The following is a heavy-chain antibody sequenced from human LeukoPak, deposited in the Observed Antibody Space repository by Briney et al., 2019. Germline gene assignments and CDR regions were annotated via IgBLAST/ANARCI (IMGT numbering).Heavy chain of an antibody. D-gene: IGHD3-22*01. CDR3: AKRGVVIRVILVGFHKEAYYFDS. CDR2: ISGSGGDT. J-gene: IGHJ4*02. Sequence: GGSLRLPCAVSGISLSNYGMSWVRQAPGKGLEWVAGISGSGGDTNYADSVKGRFTISRDNPKNTLYLQMNRLRAEDTAVYFCAKRGVVIRVILVGFHKEAYYFDSWGQGALVTVSS. CDR1: GISLSNYG. V-gene: IGHV3-23*01.